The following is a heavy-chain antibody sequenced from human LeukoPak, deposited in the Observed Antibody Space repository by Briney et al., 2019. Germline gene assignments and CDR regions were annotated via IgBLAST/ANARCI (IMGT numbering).Heavy chain of an antibody. V-gene: IGHV1-46*01. J-gene: IGHJ6*03. CDR2: INPGGDNT. CDR3: ARGAVLRYFDWLPRDYYYMDV. Sequence: GASVKVSCKASGYTFTNYYIHWVRQAPGQGLEWMGLINPGGDNTDYAQNFQGRVTMTRDTSISTAYMELSRLRSDDTAVYYCARGAVLRYFDWLPRDYYYMDVWGKGTTVTISS. CDR1: GYTFTNYY. D-gene: IGHD3-9*01.